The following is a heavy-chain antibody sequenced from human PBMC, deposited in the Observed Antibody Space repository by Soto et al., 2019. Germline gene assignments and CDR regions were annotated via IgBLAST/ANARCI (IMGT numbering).Heavy chain of an antibody. CDR3: ARDETHCTNGVCYTTPRGYYYYGMDV. J-gene: IGHJ6*02. CDR1: GGTFSSYA. CDR2: IIPIFGTA. V-gene: IGHV1-69*01. D-gene: IGHD2-8*01. Sequence: QVQLVQSGAEVKKPGSSVKVSCKASGGTFSSYAISWVRQAPGQGLEWMGGIIPIFGTANYAQKFQGRVTITADESTSTAYMELSSLRSEDTAVYYCARDETHCTNGVCYTTPRGYYYYGMDVWGQGTTVTVSS.